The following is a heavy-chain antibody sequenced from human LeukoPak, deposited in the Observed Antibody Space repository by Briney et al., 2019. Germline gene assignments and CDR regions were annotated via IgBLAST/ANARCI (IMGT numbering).Heavy chain of an antibody. J-gene: IGHJ4*02. CDR3: ARDVGYSYGYPYYFDY. Sequence: PSQTLSLTCTLSGGSLSSGGYCWSWIRQHPGKGLEGIGYIYYSESTYYNPSLESRVTISVDTSKNQFSLKLSSVTAADTAVYYCARDVGYSYGYPYYFDYWGQGTLVTVSS. V-gene: IGHV4-31*03. CDR2: IYYSEST. D-gene: IGHD5-18*01. CDR1: GGSLSSGGYC.